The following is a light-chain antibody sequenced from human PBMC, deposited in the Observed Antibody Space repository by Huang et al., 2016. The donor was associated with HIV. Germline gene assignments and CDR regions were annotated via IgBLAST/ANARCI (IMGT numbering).Light chain of an antibody. CDR1: QPVLYSFNSKTY. CDR2: WAS. Sequence: DIVMTQSPDSLAVSLGERATINCEASQPVLYSFNSKTYVAVYQQEPGQPPKLLMYWASTRVFGVPDRFSGSGSRTDFTLTSSSLQAEDVAVYYCQQYYNTPITFGQGTRLEIK. CDR3: QQYYNTPIT. V-gene: IGKV4-1*01. J-gene: IGKJ5*01.